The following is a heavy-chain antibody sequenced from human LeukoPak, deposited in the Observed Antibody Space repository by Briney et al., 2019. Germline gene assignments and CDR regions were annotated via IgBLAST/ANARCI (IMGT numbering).Heavy chain of an antibody. Sequence: GASVKVSCKASGYTFTSYDINWVRQATGQGLEWMGWMNPNSGNTGYAQKFQGRVTMTRNTSISTAYMELSSLRSDDTAVYYCARDTPYSSSSWYSYWGQGTLVIVSS. V-gene: IGHV1-8*01. CDR3: ARDTPYSSSSWYSY. J-gene: IGHJ4*02. CDR2: MNPNSGNT. D-gene: IGHD6-13*01. CDR1: GYTFTSYD.